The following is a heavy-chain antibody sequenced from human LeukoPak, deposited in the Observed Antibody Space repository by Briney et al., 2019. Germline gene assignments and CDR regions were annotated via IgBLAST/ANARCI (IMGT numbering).Heavy chain of an antibody. J-gene: IGHJ4*02. CDR2: ISWEGDTT. D-gene: IGHD3-10*01. Sequence: GGSLRLSCAASGFTFDDYAVHWVRQAPGKGLEWVSLISWEGDTTYYADSVRGRFTISRDNSKNSLYLQMNSLTADDTAFYYCTRGTDYGSATNYFDHWGQGTLVSVSS. CDR1: GFTFDDYA. CDR3: TRGTDYGSATNYFDH. V-gene: IGHV3-43D*04.